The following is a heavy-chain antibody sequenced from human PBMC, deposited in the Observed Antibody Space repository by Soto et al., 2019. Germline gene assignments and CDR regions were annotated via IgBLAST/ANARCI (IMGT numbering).Heavy chain of an antibody. J-gene: IGHJ4*02. V-gene: IGHV1-69*13. Sequence: ASVKVSCKASGGTFSSYAISWVRQAPGQGLEWMGGIIPIFGTANYAQKFQGRVTITADESTSTAYMELGSLRSEDTAVYYCARAPDSGSYYFFDYWGQGTLVTVSS. D-gene: IGHD1-26*01. CDR1: GGTFSSYA. CDR2: IIPIFGTA. CDR3: ARAPDSGSYYFFDY.